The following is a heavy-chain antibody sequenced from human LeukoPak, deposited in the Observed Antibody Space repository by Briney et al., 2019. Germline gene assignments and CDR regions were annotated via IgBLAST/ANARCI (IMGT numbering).Heavy chain of an antibody. CDR2: ISYDGSNK. J-gene: IGHJ4*02. CDR1: GFTFSSSG. D-gene: IGHD2-8*01. CDR3: AKEYCSNSVCHSLDY. Sequence: GGSLRLSCAASGFTFSSSGMHWVRQAPGKGLEWVAVISYDGSNKYYADSVKGRFTFSRDDSKNTLYLQMNSLRAEDTAVYYCAKEYCSNSVCHSLDYWGQGTLVTVSS. V-gene: IGHV3-30*18.